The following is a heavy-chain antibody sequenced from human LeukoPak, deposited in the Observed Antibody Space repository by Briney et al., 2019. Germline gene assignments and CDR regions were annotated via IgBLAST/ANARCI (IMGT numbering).Heavy chain of an antibody. V-gene: IGHV3-48*03. CDR1: GFTFSSYE. D-gene: IGHD3-3*01. CDR2: ISSSGSTI. CDR3: ARDTYYDFWSGENNFDY. Sequence: GSLRLSCAASGFTFSSYEMNWVRQAPGKVLEWVSYISSSGSTIYYADSVKGRFTISRDNAKNSLYLQMNSLRAEDTAVYYCARDTYYDFWSGENNFDYWGQGTLVTVSS. J-gene: IGHJ4*02.